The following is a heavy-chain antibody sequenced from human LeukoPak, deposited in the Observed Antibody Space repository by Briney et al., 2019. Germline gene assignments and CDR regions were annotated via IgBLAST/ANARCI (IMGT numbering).Heavy chain of an antibody. V-gene: IGHV3-73*01. CDR3: TRHTYSSFDY. J-gene: IGHJ4*02. D-gene: IGHD6-13*01. Sequence: GGSLKLSCAASGFTFSGSAMHWVREASGKGLEWVGRIRSKANSYATAYAASVKGRFTISKDDSKNTAYLQMNSLKTEDTAVYYCTRHTYSSFDYWGQGTLVTVSS. CDR2: IRSKANSYAT. CDR1: GFTFSGSA.